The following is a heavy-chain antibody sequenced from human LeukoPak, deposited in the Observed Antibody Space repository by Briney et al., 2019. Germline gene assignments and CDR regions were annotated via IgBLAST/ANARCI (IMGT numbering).Heavy chain of an antibody. CDR2: IYYSGST. Sequence: MTSQTLSLTCTVSGGSISSGGYYWSWIRQHPGKGLEWIGYIYYSGSTYYNPSLKSRVTISVDTSKNQFSLKLSSVTAADTAVYYCARGVEYYDSSGYQIIFDYWGQGTLVTVSS. CDR1: GGSISSGGYY. V-gene: IGHV4-31*03. CDR3: ARGVEYYDSSGYQIIFDY. J-gene: IGHJ4*02. D-gene: IGHD3-22*01.